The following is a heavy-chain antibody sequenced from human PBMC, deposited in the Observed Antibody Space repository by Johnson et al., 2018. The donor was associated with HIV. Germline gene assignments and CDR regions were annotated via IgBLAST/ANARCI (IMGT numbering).Heavy chain of an antibody. CDR3: TRSRSYYYDSSGFLGAFDI. CDR1: GFKYAAS. V-gene: IGHV3-23*04. Sequence: VQLVESGGGLVQPGGSLRVSCAASGFKYAASGLAFSNYAVKWVSHTPGGDGGTSFADSVRCRYIISRDNSKNTLYLQMNSLRAEDTAMYYCTRSRSYYYDSSGFLGAFDIWGQGTMVTVSS. D-gene: IGHD3-22*01. CDR2: TPGGDGGT. J-gene: IGHJ3*02.